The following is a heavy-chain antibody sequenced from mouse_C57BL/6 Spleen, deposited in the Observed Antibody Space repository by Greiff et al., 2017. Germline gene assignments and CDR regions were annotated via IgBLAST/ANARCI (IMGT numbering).Heavy chain of an antibody. D-gene: IGHD1-1*01. CDR3: ATHYCCSSRFAY. J-gene: IGHJ3*01. V-gene: IGHV1-80*01. Sequence: QVQLQQSGAELVKPGASVKISCKASGYAFSSYWMNWVKQRPGKGLEWIGQIYPGDGDTNYNGKFKGKATLTADKSSSTAYMQLSSLTSEDSAVYFCATHYCCSSRFAYWGQGTLVTVSA. CDR1: GYAFSSYW. CDR2: IYPGDGDT.